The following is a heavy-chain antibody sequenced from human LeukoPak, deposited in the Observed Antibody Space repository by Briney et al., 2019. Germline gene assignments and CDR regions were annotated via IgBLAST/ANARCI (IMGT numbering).Heavy chain of an antibody. Sequence: ASVKVSCKASGGTFSSYAISWVRQAPGQGLEWMGGIIPIFGTTNYAQKFQGRVTITADESTSTAYMELSSLGSEDTAVYYCARVGRVRGVPVFDPWGQGTLVTVSS. CDR1: GGTFSSYA. D-gene: IGHD3-10*01. V-gene: IGHV1-69*01. CDR3: ARVGRVRGVPVFDP. J-gene: IGHJ5*02. CDR2: IIPIFGTT.